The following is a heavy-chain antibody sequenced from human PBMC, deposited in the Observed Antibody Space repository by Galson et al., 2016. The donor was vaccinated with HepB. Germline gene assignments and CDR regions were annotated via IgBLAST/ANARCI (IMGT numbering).Heavy chain of an antibody. CDR1: GFTFSIHA. J-gene: IGHJ4*02. CDR3: ARDLAKRQIGRGEYNYRYRLVDS. V-gene: IGHV3-33*01. CDR2: IWYDGSRQ. Sequence: SLRLSCAASGFTFSIHAMHWVRQAPGKALEWVAVIWYDGSRQLYADSVRGRFTISRDNSKNTLDLQMNSLRAEDTAVYYCARDLAKRQIGRGEYNYRYRLVDSWGQGTLVTVSS. D-gene: IGHD5-18*01.